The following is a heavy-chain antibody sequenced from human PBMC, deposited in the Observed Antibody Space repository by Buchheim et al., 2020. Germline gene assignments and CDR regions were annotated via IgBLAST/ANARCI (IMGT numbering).Heavy chain of an antibody. Sequence: EVQLVESGGVVVQPGGSLRLSCAASGFTFDDYAMHWVRQAPGKGLEWVSLISWDGGSTYYADSVKGRFTISRDNSKHSRYLQMNSLRAEDTALYYCAKDSSSGVDYYYYGMDVWGQGTT. J-gene: IGHJ6*02. V-gene: IGHV3-43D*03. CDR3: AKDSSSGVDYYYYGMDV. CDR1: GFTFDDYA. CDR2: ISWDGGST. D-gene: IGHD6-6*01.